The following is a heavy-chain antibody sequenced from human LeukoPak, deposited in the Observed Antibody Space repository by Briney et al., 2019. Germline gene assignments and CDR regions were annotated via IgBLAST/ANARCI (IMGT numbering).Heavy chain of an antibody. D-gene: IGHD3-16*01. V-gene: IGHV4-59*01. CDR2: IRYSGST. CDR3: ARSAWGYAFDI. J-gene: IGHJ3*02. CDR1: GGSMRNYY. Sequence: SETLSLTCSVSGGSMRNYYWSWIWQPPGKGLEWIGYIRYSGSTNYNPSLKSRVTTSLDTSKNQFSLKLSSVTAADTAMYYCARSAWGYAFDIWGQGTMVTVSS.